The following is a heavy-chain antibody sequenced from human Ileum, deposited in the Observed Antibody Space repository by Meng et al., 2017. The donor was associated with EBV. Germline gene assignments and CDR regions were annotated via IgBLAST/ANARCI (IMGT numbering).Heavy chain of an antibody. CDR2: IYYSGTT. V-gene: IGHV4-61*01. D-gene: IGHD5-18*01. J-gene: IGHJ4*02. CDR3: ARGWDTAMDSG. CDR1: GGSVSISSYY. Sequence: QVPLRDAGPGLVEPSETLSLTCTVSGGSVSISSYYWSWIRQPPGKGLEWIGYIYYSGTTNSNPSLESRVTISVDTSKNQFSLKLRSVAASDTAVYYCARGWDTAMDSGWGQGTLVTVSS.